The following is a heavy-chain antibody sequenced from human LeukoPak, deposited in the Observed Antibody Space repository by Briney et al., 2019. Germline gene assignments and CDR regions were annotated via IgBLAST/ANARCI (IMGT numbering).Heavy chain of an antibody. Sequence: SETLSLTCTVSGGSISSGDYYWSWIRQPPGKGLEWIGYIYYSGSTYYNPSLKSRVTIPVDTSKNQFSLKLSSVTAADTAVYYCARDIIPAYSSSFGGPEPHNWFDPWGQGTLVTVSS. V-gene: IGHV4-30-4*08. CDR3: ARDIIPAYSSSFGGPEPHNWFDP. D-gene: IGHD6-13*01. J-gene: IGHJ5*02. CDR1: GGSISSGDYY. CDR2: IYYSGST.